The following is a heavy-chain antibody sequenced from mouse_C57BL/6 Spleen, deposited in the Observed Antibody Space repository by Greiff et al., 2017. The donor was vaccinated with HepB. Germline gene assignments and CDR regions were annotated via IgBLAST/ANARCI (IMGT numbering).Heavy chain of an antibody. V-gene: IGHV5-9-1*02. Sequence: EVKVVESGEGLVKPGGSLKLSCAASGFTFSSYAMSWVRQTPEKRLEWVAYISSGGDYIYYADTVKGRFTISRDNARNTLYLQMSSLKSEDTAMYYCTRDRDYGSSFSFDYWGQGTTLTVSS. J-gene: IGHJ2*01. CDR2: ISSGGDYI. CDR3: TRDRDYGSSFSFDY. D-gene: IGHD1-1*01. CDR1: GFTFSSYA.